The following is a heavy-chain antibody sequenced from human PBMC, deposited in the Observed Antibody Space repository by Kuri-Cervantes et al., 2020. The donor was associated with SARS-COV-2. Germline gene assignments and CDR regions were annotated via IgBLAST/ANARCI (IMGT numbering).Heavy chain of an antibody. J-gene: IGHJ4*02. CDR2: INPDGSYT. V-gene: IGHV3-74*01. D-gene: IGHD1-1*01. CDR1: GFTFSGHW. CDR3: VRDGDHWNFDY. Sequence: ESLKISCAASGFTFSGHWIHWVRQAPGKGLVWVSRINPDGSYTNNADSVKGRFTLSRDNAKNMLLLQMNSLRAEDTAVYYCVRDGDHWNFDYWGQGTLVTVSS.